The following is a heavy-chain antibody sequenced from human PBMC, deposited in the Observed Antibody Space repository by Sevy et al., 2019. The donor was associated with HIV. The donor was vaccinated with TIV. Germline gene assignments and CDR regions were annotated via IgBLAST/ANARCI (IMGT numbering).Heavy chain of an antibody. J-gene: IGHJ4*02. CDR1: GGSISSYY. D-gene: IGHD4-17*01. CDR3: VRDGYGDYSIDY. CDR2: IYPSGST. V-gene: IGHV4-4*07. Sequence: SETLSLTCTVSGGSISSYYWSWIRQPAGKGLEWIGRIYPSGSTNYNPSLKSRVTMSIDTSKNHFSPKLTSVTAADTAVYYCVRDGYGDYSIDYWGQGTLVTVSS.